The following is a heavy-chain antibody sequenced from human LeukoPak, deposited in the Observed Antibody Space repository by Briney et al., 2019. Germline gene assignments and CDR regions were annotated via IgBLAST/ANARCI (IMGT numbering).Heavy chain of an antibody. V-gene: IGHV1-2*04. CDR3: ARGYCSGGSCYHFES. CDR2: VNCNSGGT. J-gene: IGHJ4*02. Sequence: ASVKVSCKTSGYRFSDYYMHWVRQAPGQGLEWMGWVNCNSGGTHYARKFEGWVTMTRDTSISTAYMELSRLKYDDTAIYYCARGYCSGGSCYHFESWGQGTQVTVSS. CDR1: GYRFSDYY. D-gene: IGHD2-15*01.